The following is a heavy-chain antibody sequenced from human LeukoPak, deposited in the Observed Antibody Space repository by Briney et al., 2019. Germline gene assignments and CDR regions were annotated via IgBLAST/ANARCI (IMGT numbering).Heavy chain of an antibody. D-gene: IGHD6-13*01. J-gene: IGHJ4*02. CDR1: GFTFSSHG. Sequence: GGSLRLSCAASGFTFSSHGMSWVRQGPGKGLEWGSGISGSGGDTYYADSVKGRFTSSRGNSKSTLYLQMNSLRAEDTAVYSCAKDLLGVAAGNYWGQGTLVTVSS. CDR3: AKDLLGVAAGNY. CDR2: ISGSGGDT. V-gene: IGHV3-23*01.